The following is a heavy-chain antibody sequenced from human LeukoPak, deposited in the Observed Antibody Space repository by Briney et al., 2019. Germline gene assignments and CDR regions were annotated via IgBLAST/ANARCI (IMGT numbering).Heavy chain of an antibody. V-gene: IGHV3-23*01. CDR2: ISGNGGTT. J-gene: IGHJ4*02. CDR1: GFTFSSYA. D-gene: IGHD4-17*01. CDR3: AHSPTVTTSEIAKYIDY. Sequence: GGSLRLSCAASGFTFSSYAMGWVRQAPGKGLEWVSAISGNGGTTYDADSVKGRFTISRDNSKNTLYLQMNSLRAEDTAVYYCAHSPTVTTSEIAKYIDYWGQGTLVTVSS.